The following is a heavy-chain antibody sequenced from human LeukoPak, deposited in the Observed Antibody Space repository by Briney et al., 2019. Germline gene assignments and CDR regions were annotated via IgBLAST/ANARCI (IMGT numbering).Heavy chain of an antibody. CDR1: GGSFSGYY. CDR2: IYHSGST. D-gene: IGHD6-13*01. V-gene: IGHV4-34*01. Sequence: SETLSLTCAAYGGSFSGYYWGWIRQPPGKGLEWIGSIYHSGSTYYNPSLKSRVTISVDTSKNQFSLKLSSVTAADTAVYFCARAYRSSWYANWFDPWGQGTLVTVSS. CDR3: ARAYRSSWYANWFDP. J-gene: IGHJ5*02.